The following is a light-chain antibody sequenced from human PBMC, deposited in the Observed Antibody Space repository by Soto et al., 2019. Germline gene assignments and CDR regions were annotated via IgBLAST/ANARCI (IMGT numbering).Light chain of an antibody. Sequence: QSALTQPASVSGSPGQSITISCTGTRSDVGGYSYVSWYQQHPGKAPKLIIYEVTKRPSGVSNRFSGSKSGNTASLTISGLQPEDEAYYSCSSFTDTNTPYVFGSGTKV. V-gene: IGLV2-14*01. CDR2: EVT. CDR1: RSDVGGYSY. J-gene: IGLJ1*01. CDR3: SSFTDTNTPYV.